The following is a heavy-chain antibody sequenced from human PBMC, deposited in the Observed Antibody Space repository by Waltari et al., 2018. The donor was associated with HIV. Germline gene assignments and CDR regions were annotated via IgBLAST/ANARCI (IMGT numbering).Heavy chain of an antibody. J-gene: IGHJ6*02. CDR2: IYYSGST. CDR1: GGSISRRNYY. V-gene: IGHV4-39*01. D-gene: IGHD3-16*01. CDR3: TSGGVGSTEDFYYGMDV. Sequence: QLHLQQSGPGLVNPSETLSLSCTVSGGSISRRNYYWGWIRQPPGMGLEWSGSIYYSGSTYYNPSLKSRVTVSVDTSRNQFSLKLYSVTAADTAVYYCTSGGVGSTEDFYYGMDVWGQGTTVTVSS.